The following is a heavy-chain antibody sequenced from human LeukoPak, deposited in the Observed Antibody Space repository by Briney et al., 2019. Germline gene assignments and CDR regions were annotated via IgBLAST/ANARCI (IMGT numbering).Heavy chain of an antibody. J-gene: IGHJ6*03. CDR2: INHSGST. Sequence: SETLSLTCAVYGGSFSGYYWSWIRQPPGKGLEWIGEINHSGSTNYNPSLKSRVTISVDTSKNQFSLQLSSVTAADTAVYYCARGYYDFWSGPKRDYMDVWGKGTTVTVSS. V-gene: IGHV4-34*01. CDR1: GGSFSGYY. D-gene: IGHD3-3*01. CDR3: ARGYYDFWSGPKRDYMDV.